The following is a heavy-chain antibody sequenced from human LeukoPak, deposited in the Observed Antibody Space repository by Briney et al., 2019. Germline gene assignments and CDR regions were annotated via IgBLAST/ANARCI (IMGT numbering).Heavy chain of an antibody. Sequence: ASVKVSCKASGYTFTSYGISWVRQAPGQGLEWMGWISAYNGNTNYAQKLQGRVTMTTDTSTSTAYTELRSLRSDDTAVYYCARDKRRGELGATTDWGQGTLVTVSS. D-gene: IGHD1-26*01. J-gene: IGHJ4*02. CDR2: ISAYNGNT. V-gene: IGHV1-18*01. CDR1: GYTFTSYG. CDR3: ARDKRRGELGATTD.